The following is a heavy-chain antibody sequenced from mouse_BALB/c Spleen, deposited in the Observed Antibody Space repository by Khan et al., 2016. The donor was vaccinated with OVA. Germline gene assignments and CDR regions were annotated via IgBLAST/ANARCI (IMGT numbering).Heavy chain of an antibody. V-gene: IGHV1-7*01. CDR2: INPSTGYS. CDR3: ANHGSISAWFSY. CDR1: GYTFTTYW. J-gene: IGHJ3*01. Sequence: QVQLKESGAELAKPGASVKMSCKASGYTFTTYWMHWIKQRPGQGLKWIGYINPSTGYSAYNQKFKDKATLTADKSSSTAYMQLSSLTSEASAVYYGANHGSISAWFSYGGQGTLVTVSA. D-gene: IGHD1-1*01.